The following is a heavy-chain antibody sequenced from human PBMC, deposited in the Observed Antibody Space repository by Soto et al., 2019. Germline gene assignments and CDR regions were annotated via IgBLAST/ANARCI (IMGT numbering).Heavy chain of an antibody. CDR2: TYYRSKWYS. Sequence: QVQLQQSGPGLVKPSQTLSLTCAISGDSVSSYSVVWDWIRQSPSGGLEWLGRTYYRSKWYSEYAISVQSRITVNADTSKNQVSLQLDSVTPDDTAVYYCAILIGNSWLDYWGQGTLVTVSS. V-gene: IGHV6-1*01. J-gene: IGHJ4*02. CDR3: AILIGNSWLDY. CDR1: GDSVSSYSVV. D-gene: IGHD6-13*01.